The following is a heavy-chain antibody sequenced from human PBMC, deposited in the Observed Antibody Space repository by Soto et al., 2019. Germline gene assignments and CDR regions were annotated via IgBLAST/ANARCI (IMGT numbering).Heavy chain of an antibody. Sequence: GGSLRLSCTASGFTFGDYAMSWFRQASGKGLEWVCFVRSKAHGGATEYAASVRGRFTISRDDSNSIAYLQMNSLKTEDAAMYYCSRDLTGALPYYFDFWGQGALVTVSS. CDR2: VRSKAHGGAT. CDR1: GFTFGDYA. CDR3: SRDLTGALPYYFDF. D-gene: IGHD1-20*01. J-gene: IGHJ4*02. V-gene: IGHV3-49*03.